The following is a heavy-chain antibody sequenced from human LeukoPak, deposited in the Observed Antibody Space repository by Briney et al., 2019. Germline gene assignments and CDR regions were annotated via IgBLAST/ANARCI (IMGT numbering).Heavy chain of an antibody. Sequence: SETLSLTCTVSGGSISSGGYYWSWIRQPPGKGLGWIGYIYHSGSTYYNPSLKSRVTISVDRSKNQFSLKLSSVTAADTAVYYCARADSGWYGLFDYWGQGTLAIVSS. D-gene: IGHD6-19*01. CDR1: GGSISSGGYY. J-gene: IGHJ4*02. V-gene: IGHV4-30-2*01. CDR2: IYHSGST. CDR3: ARADSGWYGLFDY.